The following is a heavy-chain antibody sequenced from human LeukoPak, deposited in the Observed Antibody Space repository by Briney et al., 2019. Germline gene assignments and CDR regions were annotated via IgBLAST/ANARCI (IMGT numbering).Heavy chain of an antibody. CDR3: AKEGHYYDSSGYYYPDY. D-gene: IGHD3-22*01. V-gene: IGHV3-23*01. J-gene: IGHJ4*02. CDR2: ISGSGGST. CDR1: GFTFSSYA. Sequence: GGSLRLSCAASGFTFSSYAMSWVRQAPGRGLEWVSAISGSGGSTYYADFVKGRFTISRDNSKNTLYLQMNSLRAEDTAVYYCAKEGHYYDSSGYYYPDYWGQGTLVTVSS.